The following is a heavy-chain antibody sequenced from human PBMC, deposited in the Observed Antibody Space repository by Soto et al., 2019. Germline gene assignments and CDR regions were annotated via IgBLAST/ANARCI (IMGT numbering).Heavy chain of an antibody. Sequence: SLKVACKASGGTFSSYAISWVRQAPGQGLEWMGGIIPIFGTANYAQKFQGRVTITADESTSTAYMGLSSLRSEDTAVYYCARGYHPPHPQNYSNNRMDVWGQGTTGTGSS. J-gene: IGHJ6*02. CDR2: IIPIFGTA. CDR3: ARGYHPPHPQNYSNNRMDV. D-gene: IGHD3-16*02. CDR1: GGTFSSYA. V-gene: IGHV1-69*13.